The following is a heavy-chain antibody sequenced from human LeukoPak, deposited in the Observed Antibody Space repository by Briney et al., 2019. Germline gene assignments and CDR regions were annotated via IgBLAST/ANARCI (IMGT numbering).Heavy chain of an antibody. CDR3: ASTPKYSSSRGPYST. D-gene: IGHD6-6*01. CDR2: IYYSGST. J-gene: IGHJ4*02. V-gene: IGHV4-59*11. CDR1: GGSISSHY. Sequence: SETLSLTCTVSGGSISSHYWSWIRQPPGKGLEWIGYIYYSGSTNYNPSHKSRVTISVDTSRNQFSLKLSSVTAADTAVYYCASTPKYSSSRGPYSTWGQGTLVTVSS.